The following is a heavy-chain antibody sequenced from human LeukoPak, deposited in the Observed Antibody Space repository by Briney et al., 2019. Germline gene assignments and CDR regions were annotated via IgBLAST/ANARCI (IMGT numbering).Heavy chain of an antibody. CDR1: GGTFSSYA. CDR3: ARDQDGSGA. V-gene: IGHV1-69*04. Sequence: SVKVSCKASGGTFSSYAISWVRQAPGQGLEWMGRIIPILGIANYAQKFQGRVTITADKSTSTAYMGLSSLRSEDTAVYYCARDQDGSGAWGQGTLVTVSS. J-gene: IGHJ5*02. CDR2: IIPILGIA. D-gene: IGHD3-10*01.